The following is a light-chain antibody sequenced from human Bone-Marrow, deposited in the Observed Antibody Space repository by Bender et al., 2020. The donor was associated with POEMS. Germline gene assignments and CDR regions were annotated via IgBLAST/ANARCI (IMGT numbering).Light chain of an antibody. CDR3: CSYANGNSLI. V-gene: IGLV2-23*02. CDR2: EVT. CDR1: SSDVGKYNL. J-gene: IGLJ2*01. Sequence: QSALTQPASVSGSPGQSITFSCTGTSSDVGKYNLVSWYQQHPGKAPKLMIFEVTKRPSGVSSRFSASKSGNTASLTISGLQAEDEADYYCCSYANGNSLIFGGGTRLTVL.